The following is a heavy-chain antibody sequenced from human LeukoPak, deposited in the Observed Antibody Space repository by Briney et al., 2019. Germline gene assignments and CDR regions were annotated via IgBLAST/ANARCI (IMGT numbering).Heavy chain of an antibody. CDR3: ARESVYSGWFDQ. Sequence: SETLSLTCTVSGGSIRSYFWSWIRQSPGKGLEWIGYIYDSGSINYNPSLKSRVTISVDTSKNQFTLKLSSVTAADTAVYYCARESVYSGWFDQWGQGTLVTVSS. CDR1: GGSIRSYF. J-gene: IGHJ5*02. CDR2: IYDSGSI. V-gene: IGHV4-59*01. D-gene: IGHD1-26*01.